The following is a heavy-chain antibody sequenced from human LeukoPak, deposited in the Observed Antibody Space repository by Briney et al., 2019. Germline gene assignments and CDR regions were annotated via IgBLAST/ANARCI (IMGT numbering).Heavy chain of an antibody. CDR2: ISSSSSYI. J-gene: IGHJ4*02. CDR1: GFSFSTYS. Sequence: GGSLRLSCTASGFSFSTYSMNWVRQAPGKGLEWVSSISSSSSYIYYADSVKGRFTISRDNAKNSLCLQMNSLRAEDTAVYYCARRLAGDSFDYWGQGTLVTVSS. CDR3: ARRLAGDSFDY. V-gene: IGHV3-21*01.